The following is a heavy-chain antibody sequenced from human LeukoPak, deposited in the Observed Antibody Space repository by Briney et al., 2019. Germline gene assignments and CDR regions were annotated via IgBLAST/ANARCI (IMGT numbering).Heavy chain of an antibody. D-gene: IGHD3-10*01. CDR1: GFTVSSNY. CDR2: IYSDGST. V-gene: IGHV3-66*01. CDR3: ARDRYYASASYLLFDC. J-gene: IGHJ4*02. Sequence: PGGSLRLSCAASGFTVSSNYMSWVRQAPGKGLEWVSVIYSDGSTYYADSVKGSFTISRDNSKNALYLQMNSLRAEDTAVYYCARDRYYASASYLLFDCWGQGTLVTISS.